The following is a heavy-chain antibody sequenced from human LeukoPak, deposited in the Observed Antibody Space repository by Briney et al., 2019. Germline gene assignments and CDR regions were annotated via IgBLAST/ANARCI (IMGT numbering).Heavy chain of an antibody. V-gene: IGHV3-74*01. CDR2: MKSDGST. CDR3: ARAPSEIGGYYPEYFRH. CDR1: GFTFSTYW. D-gene: IGHD3-3*01. Sequence: GGSLTLSCAASGFTFSTYWMHWVRQAPGKALVWVSRMKSDGSTNYADSVKGRFTISRDNAKNTLSLQMNSLRPEDTGVYYCARAPSEIGGYYPEYFRHWGQGTLVTVSS. J-gene: IGHJ1*01.